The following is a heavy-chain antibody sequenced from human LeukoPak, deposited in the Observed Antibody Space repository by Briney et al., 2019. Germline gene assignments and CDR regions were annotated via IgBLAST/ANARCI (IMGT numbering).Heavy chain of an antibody. V-gene: IGHV1-2*04. J-gene: IGHJ4*02. D-gene: IGHD4-17*01. CDR1: GYTFTRYY. CDR3: ARAATVTTIVDY. CDR2: INPNSGGT. Sequence: ASVQVSCKASGYTFTRYYMHWVRQAPGQGLEWMGWINPNSGGTNYAQKFQGWVTMTRDTSISTAYMELSRLRSDDTAVYYCARAATVTTIVDYWGQGTLVTVSS.